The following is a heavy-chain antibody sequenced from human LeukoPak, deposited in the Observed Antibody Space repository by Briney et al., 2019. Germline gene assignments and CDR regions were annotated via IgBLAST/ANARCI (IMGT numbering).Heavy chain of an antibody. CDR2: ISGSSSYI. J-gene: IGHJ3*02. V-gene: IGHV3-21*01. Sequence: TGGSLRLSCAVSGFTFSSYSMNWVRQAPGKGLEWVSSISGSSSYIYYADSVKGRFTISRHNAKNSLYLQMNSLRAEDTAVYYCARVPAGVIGMKDAFDMWGPGTMVTVSS. D-gene: IGHD3-16*02. CDR1: GFTFSSYS. CDR3: ARVPAGVIGMKDAFDM.